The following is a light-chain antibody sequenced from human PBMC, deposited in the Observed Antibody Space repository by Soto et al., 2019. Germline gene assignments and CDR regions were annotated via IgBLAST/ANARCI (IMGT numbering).Light chain of an antibody. J-gene: IGKJ2*01. V-gene: IGKV3-15*01. CDR2: GAS. CDR1: QSVSSN. CDR3: QQYNNWPPIT. Sequence: EIVMTQSPVTLSVSPGERATLSCRASQSVSSNLAWYQQKPGQAPRLLIYGASTRATGIPARFSGSGSGTNFTPTISSLQSEDFAVYYCQQYNNWPPITFGQGTKLEIK.